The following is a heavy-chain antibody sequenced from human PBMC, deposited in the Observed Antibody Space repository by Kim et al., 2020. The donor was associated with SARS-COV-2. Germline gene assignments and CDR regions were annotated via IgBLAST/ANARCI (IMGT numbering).Heavy chain of an antibody. Sequence: GGSLRLSCAASGFSFGDHAMHWVRQAPGKGLEWVSGLSGNRGSRGYADSVEGRFTISRDNAKKSLYLQMNSLTAEDTAFYYCVRDISNMPATGFDFWGQG. V-gene: IGHV3-9*01. CDR1: GFSFGDHA. CDR2: LSGNRGSR. CDR3: VRDISNMPATGFDF. D-gene: IGHD3-9*01. J-gene: IGHJ4*02.